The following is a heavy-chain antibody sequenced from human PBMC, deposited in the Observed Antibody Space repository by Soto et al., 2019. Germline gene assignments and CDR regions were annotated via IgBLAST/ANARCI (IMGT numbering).Heavy chain of an antibody. CDR3: ARGGLYYYDSSGSFDY. CDR2: IIPILGMA. J-gene: IGHJ4*02. CDR1: GGTFSTYT. D-gene: IGHD3-22*01. V-gene: IGHV1-69*02. Sequence: QVQLVQSGAEVKKPGSSVKVSCKASGGTFSTYTISWVRQAPGQGLEWMGRIIPILGMANYAQKFQGRVTISADKSTNTAYMGLSSLRSEDTAVYYCARGGLYYYDSSGSFDYWGQGTLVTVSS.